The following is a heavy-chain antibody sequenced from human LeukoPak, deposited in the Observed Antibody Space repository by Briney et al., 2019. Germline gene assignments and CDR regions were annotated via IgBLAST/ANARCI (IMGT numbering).Heavy chain of an antibody. Sequence: PGGPLRLSCAASGFTFSSYGMHWVRQAPGKGLEWVAVIWYDGSNKYYADSVKGRFTISRDNSKNTLYLQMNSLRAEDTAVYYCARDGGSSWYSAYYYYGMDVWGQGTTVTVSS. CDR2: IWYDGSNK. CDR1: GFTFSSYG. V-gene: IGHV3-33*01. D-gene: IGHD6-13*01. J-gene: IGHJ6*02. CDR3: ARDGGSSWYSAYYYYGMDV.